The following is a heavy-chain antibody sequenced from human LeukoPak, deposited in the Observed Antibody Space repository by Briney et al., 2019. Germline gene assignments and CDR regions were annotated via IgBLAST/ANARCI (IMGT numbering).Heavy chain of an antibody. CDR1: GGSISSGGYY. V-gene: IGHV4-30-2*01. CDR3: AREDSSSWYGDAFDI. D-gene: IGHD6-13*01. Sequence: PSQTLSLTCAVSGGSISSGGYYWSWIRQPPGKGLEWIGYIYHSGSTYYNPSLKSRVTISVDRSKNQFSLKLSSVTAADTAVYYCAREDSSSWYGDAFDIWGQGTMVTVSS. CDR2: IYHSGST. J-gene: IGHJ3*02.